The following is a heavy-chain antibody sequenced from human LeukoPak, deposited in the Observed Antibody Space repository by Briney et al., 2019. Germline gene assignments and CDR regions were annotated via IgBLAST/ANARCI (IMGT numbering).Heavy chain of an antibody. CDR2: INHSGST. Sequence: SETLSLTCAVYGGSFRGYYWSWIRQPPGKGLEWIGEINHSGSTNYNPSLKSRVTISVDASKKQFSLKLSSVTAADTAVYYCATRAGHYYDSSGYYYYGTDVWGQGTTVTVSS. CDR3: ATRAGHYYDSSGYYYYGTDV. D-gene: IGHD3-22*01. V-gene: IGHV4-34*01. CDR1: GGSFRGYY. J-gene: IGHJ6*02.